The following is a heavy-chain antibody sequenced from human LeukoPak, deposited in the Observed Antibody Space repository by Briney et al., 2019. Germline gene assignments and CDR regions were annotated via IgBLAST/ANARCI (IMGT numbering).Heavy chain of an antibody. V-gene: IGHV3-9*01. J-gene: IGHJ4*02. CDR2: ISWNSGSI. D-gene: IGHD3-10*01. CDR3: TGITMVRGHPDY. CDR1: GFTFDDYA. Sequence: GRSLRLSCAASGFTFDDYAMHWVRHAPGKGLEWVSGISWNSGSIGYADSVKGRFTISRDNAKNSLYLQMNSLRAEDTALYYCTGITMVRGHPDYWGQGTLVTVSS.